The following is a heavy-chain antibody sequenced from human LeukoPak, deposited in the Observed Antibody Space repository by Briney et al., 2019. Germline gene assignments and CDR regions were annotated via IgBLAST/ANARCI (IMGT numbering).Heavy chain of an antibody. CDR2: INPNSGGT. CDR1: GYTFTGYY. V-gene: IGHV1-2*02. D-gene: IGHD4-17*01. Sequence: GASAKVSCKASGYTFTGYYMHWVRQAPGQGLEWMGWINPNSGGTNYAQKFQGRVTMTRDTSISTAYMELSRLRSDDTAVYYCARDRTVTTGNWYFDLWGRGTLVTVSS. CDR3: ARDRTVTTGNWYFDL. J-gene: IGHJ2*01.